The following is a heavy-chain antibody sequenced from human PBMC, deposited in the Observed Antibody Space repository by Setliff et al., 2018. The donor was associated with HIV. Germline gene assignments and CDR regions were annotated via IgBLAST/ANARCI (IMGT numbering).Heavy chain of an antibody. CDR3: ARALSISMVLRGSFDI. CDR1: GGSISSDNW. D-gene: IGHD3-10*01. CDR2: IYHSGST. Sequence: SETLSLTCAVSGGSISSDNWWTWLRQPPGKGLEWLGEIYHSGSTNYNPSLKSRVNISVDTSKNQFSLKLSSVTAADTAVYYCARALSISMVLRGSFDIWGQGTMVTVSS. V-gene: IGHV4-4*02. J-gene: IGHJ3*02.